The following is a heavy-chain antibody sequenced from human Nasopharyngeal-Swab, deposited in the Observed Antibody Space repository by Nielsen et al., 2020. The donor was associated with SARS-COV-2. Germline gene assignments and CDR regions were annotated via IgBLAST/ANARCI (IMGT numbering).Heavy chain of an antibody. CDR1: DGSISIRSYY. D-gene: IGHD3-3*01. CDR2: ICYSGNT. CDR3: MREARPDDFWSDYYDYFYYGMDV. Sequence: GSLRLSCTVSDGSISIRSYYWGWIRQAPGMGLEWIGSICYSGNTHYNPSLKSRVTISVDTSKNQFSLKVRSVTAADTAVYYCMREARPDDFWSDYYDYFYYGMDVWGQGTTVTVSS. J-gene: IGHJ6*02. V-gene: IGHV4-39*07.